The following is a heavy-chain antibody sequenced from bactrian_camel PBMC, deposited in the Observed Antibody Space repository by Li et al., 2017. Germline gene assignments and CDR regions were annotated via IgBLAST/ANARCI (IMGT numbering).Heavy chain of an antibody. J-gene: IGHJ4*01. CDR3: AAEDASMTVWRVSWATCEHNY. D-gene: IGHD1*01. Sequence: QVQLVESGGGSAQAGGSLRLACTASAFVFNSHCMGWFRQAPGQDPESIAAIRIDGLPTYAASMKDRFTISKDNAKKTVYLQINNLKPEDTAMYYCAAEDASMTVWRVSWATCEHNYWGQGTQVTVS. CDR2: IRIDGLP. CDR1: AFVFNSHC. V-gene: IGHV3-3*01.